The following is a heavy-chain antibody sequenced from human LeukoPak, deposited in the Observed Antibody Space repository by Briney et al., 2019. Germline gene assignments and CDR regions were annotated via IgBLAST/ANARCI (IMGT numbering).Heavy chain of an antibody. CDR2: IRSKAYGGTT. V-gene: IGHV3-49*04. CDR3: TSFYYYGSGSYYNVYGAFDI. J-gene: IGHJ3*02. D-gene: IGHD3-10*01. Sequence: GRSLRLSCTASGFTFGDYAMSWVRQAPGKGLEWVGFIRSKAYGGTTEYAASVKGRFTISRDDSKSIAYLRMNSLKTEDTAVYYCTSFYYYGSGSYYNVYGAFDIWGQGTMVTVSS. CDR1: GFTFGDYA.